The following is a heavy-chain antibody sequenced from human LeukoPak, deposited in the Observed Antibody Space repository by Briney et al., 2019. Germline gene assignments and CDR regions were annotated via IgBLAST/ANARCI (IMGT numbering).Heavy chain of an antibody. CDR2: TYYRSKWYN. D-gene: IGHD7-27*01. V-gene: IGHV6-1*01. J-gene: IGHJ5*02. Sequence: SQTLSLTCAISGDSVSSKTAAWNWIRQSPSRGLEWLGRTYYRSKWYNDYANSVQSRITINPDTSKNQLSLQLKSVTPEDTAMYYCAKDQLGPGGLANWFDPWGQGTLVTVSS. CDR3: AKDQLGPGGLANWFDP. CDR1: GDSVSSKTAA.